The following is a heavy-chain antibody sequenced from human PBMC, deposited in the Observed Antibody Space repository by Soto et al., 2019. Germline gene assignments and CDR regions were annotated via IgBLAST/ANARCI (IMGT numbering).Heavy chain of an antibody. CDR1: GGSFSGYY. Sequence: SVTLSLTCAVYGGSFSGYYWSWIRQPPGKGLEWIGEINHSGSTNYNPSLKSRVTISVDTSKNQFSLKLSSVTAADTAVYYCARGDDYGENFDYWGQGTLVTVSS. CDR3: ARGDDYGENFDY. J-gene: IGHJ4*02. D-gene: IGHD4-17*01. CDR2: INHSGST. V-gene: IGHV4-34*01.